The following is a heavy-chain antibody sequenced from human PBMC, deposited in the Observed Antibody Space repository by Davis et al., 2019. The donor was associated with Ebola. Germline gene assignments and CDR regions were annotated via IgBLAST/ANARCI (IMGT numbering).Heavy chain of an antibody. D-gene: IGHD3-22*01. J-gene: IGHJ3*02. CDR2: IYRDGRR. V-gene: IGHV3-66*01. CDR3: ARDGGDSSESHNAFDI. CDR1: GFSVSAKY. Sequence: GGSLRLSCVGSGFSVSAKYMSWVRQAPGKGLEWVSVIYRDGRRYHADSVKGRFTISRDNSKNSLYLQMNSLRDEDTAVYYFARDGGDSSESHNAFDIWGQGTMVTVSS.